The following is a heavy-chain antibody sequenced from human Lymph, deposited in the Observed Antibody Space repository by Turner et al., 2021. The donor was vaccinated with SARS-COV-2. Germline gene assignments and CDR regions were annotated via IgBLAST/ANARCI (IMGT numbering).Heavy chain of an antibody. Sequence: QVQLLVSGGGVVHPWRSLRLSCTASGFTFSTYAIYWVRQAPGKGLEWVAVISYDGSKKYYADSVKGRFTISRDNSKNTLYLQMNSLRAEDTAVYYCARYASGGYFYYGMDVWGQGTTVTVSS. CDR1: GFTFSTYA. D-gene: IGHD3-10*01. J-gene: IGHJ6*02. CDR3: ARYASGGYFYYGMDV. CDR2: ISYDGSKK. V-gene: IGHV3-30*04.